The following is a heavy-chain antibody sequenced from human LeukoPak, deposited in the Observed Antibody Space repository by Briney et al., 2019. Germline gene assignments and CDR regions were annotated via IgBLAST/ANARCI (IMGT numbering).Heavy chain of an antibody. CDR3: AKDLTGAYCSDY. V-gene: IGHV3-30-3*01. CDR1: GFIFSSHA. CDR2: IQYDGSEK. J-gene: IGHJ4*02. D-gene: IGHD3-9*01. Sequence: GGSLRLTCAASGFIFSSHAMHWVRQAPGKGLEWVAVIQYDGSEKRYADSVKGRFTVSRDNSKNTLYLQMDSLTAEDTAVYHCAKDLTGAYCSDYWGQGTLVTVSS.